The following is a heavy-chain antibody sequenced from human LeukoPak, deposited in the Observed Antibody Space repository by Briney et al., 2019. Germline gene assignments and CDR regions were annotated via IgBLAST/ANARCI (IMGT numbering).Heavy chain of an antibody. CDR3: ARTCSSDWVVRGIDY. Sequence: GGSLRLSCAASGFTFSSYGMHWVRQAPGKGLEWVAVIWYDGSNKYYADSVKGRFTISGDNSKNTLYLQMNSLRAEDTAVYYCARTCSSDWVVRGIDYWGQGTLVTVSS. J-gene: IGHJ4*02. CDR2: IWYDGSNK. D-gene: IGHD6-19*01. CDR1: GFTFSSYG. V-gene: IGHV3-33*01.